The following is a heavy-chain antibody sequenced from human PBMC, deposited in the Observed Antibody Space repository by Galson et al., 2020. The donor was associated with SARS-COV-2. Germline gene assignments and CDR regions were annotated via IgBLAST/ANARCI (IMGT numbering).Heavy chain of an antibody. V-gene: IGHV4-59*01. CDR2: IYYSGST. CDR3: ARGHYGSFDP. Sequence: SETLSLTCTVSGGSISSYYWSWIRQPPGKGLEWIGYIYYSGSTNYNPSLKSRVTISVDTSKNQFSLKLRSVTAADTAVYYCARGHYGSFDPWGHVTLVTVSA. CDR1: GGSISSYY. D-gene: IGHD3-10*01. J-gene: IGHJ5*02.